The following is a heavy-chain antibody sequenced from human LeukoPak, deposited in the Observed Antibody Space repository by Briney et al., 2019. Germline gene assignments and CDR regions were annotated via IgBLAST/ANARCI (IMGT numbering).Heavy chain of an antibody. D-gene: IGHD2-15*01. J-gene: IGHJ1*01. Sequence: PSETLSLTCAVYGGSFSGYYWSWIRQPPGKGLEWIGEINHSGSTNYNPSLKSRVTISVDTSKNQFSLKLSSVIAADTAVYYCARVGYCSGGSCYFTYFQHWGQGTLVTVSS. CDR2: INHSGST. CDR1: GGSFSGYY. V-gene: IGHV4-34*01. CDR3: ARVGYCSGGSCYFTYFQH.